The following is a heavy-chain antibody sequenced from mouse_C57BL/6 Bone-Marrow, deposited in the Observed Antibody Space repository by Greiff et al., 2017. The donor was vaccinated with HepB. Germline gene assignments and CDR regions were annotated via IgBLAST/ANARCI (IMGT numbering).Heavy chain of an antibody. V-gene: IGHV1-59*01. Sequence: VQLQQPGAELVRPGTSVKLSCKASGYTFTSYWMHWVKQRPGQGLEWIGVIDPSDSYTNYNQKFKGKATLTVDTSSSTAYMQLSSLTSEDSAVYYCARERSYWYFDVWGTGTTVTVSS. CDR3: ARERSYWYFDV. J-gene: IGHJ1*03. CDR1: GYTFTSYW. CDR2: IDPSDSYT.